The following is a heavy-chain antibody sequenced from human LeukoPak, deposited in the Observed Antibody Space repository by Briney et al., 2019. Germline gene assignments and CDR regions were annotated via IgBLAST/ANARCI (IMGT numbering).Heavy chain of an antibody. J-gene: IGHJ4*02. V-gene: IGHV3-11*04. CDR3: ARDPRTVRI. CDR1: GFTFSDNY. D-gene: IGHD1-1*01. CDR2: ISGNGGDI. Sequence: GGSLRLSCAASGFTFSDNYMTWVRQAPGKGLEWLSYISGNGGDIQYADSVEGRFTISRDNAKNLLYLQMDSLRVEDTAIYYCARDPRTVRIWGQGTLVTVSS.